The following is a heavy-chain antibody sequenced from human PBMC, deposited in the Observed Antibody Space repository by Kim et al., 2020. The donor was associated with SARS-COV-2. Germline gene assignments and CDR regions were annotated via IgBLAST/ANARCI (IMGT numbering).Heavy chain of an antibody. CDR2: IWYDGSNK. CDR1: GFTFSSYG. CDR3: AREDTYRFRGYSAFDI. V-gene: IGHV3-33*01. Sequence: GGSLRLSCAASGFTFSSYGMHWVRQAPGKGLEWVAVIWYDGSNKYYADSVKGRFTISRDNSKNTLYLQMNSLRAEDTAVYYCAREDTYRFRGYSAFDIWGQGTMVTVSS. J-gene: IGHJ3*02. D-gene: IGHD3-10*01.